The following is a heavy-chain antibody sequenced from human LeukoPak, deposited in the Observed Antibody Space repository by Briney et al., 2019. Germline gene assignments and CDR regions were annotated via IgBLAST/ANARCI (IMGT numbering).Heavy chain of an antibody. CDR3: AKVLVVPAVGLDY. CDR2: ISGSGGST. Sequence: GGSLRLSCAASGFTFSSYAMSWVRQAPGKGLEWVSAISGSGGSTYYADSVKGRFTISRDNSKDTLYLQMNSLRAGDTAVYYCAKVLVVPAVGLDYWGQGTLVTVSS. V-gene: IGHV3-23*01. D-gene: IGHD2-2*01. CDR1: GFTFSSYA. J-gene: IGHJ4*02.